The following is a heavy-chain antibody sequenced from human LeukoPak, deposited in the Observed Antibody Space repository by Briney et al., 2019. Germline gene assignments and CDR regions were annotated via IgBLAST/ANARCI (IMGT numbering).Heavy chain of an antibody. CDR1: GFFFSNYG. CDR3: AKVRGITIFGVPFDY. J-gene: IGHJ4*02. Sequence: PGGSLRLSCRASGFFFSNYGMHWVRQAPGQGLEWVAAISYDGRKIYYEDVVKGRFTISRDNSKNTVSLQMNSLRLEDTAVYYCAKVRGITIFGVPFDYWGQGALVTVSS. CDR2: ISYDGRKI. D-gene: IGHD3-3*01. V-gene: IGHV3-30*18.